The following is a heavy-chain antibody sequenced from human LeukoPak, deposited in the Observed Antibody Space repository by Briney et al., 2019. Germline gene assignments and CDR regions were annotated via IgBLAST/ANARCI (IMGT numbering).Heavy chain of an antibody. D-gene: IGHD6-13*01. J-gene: IGHJ4*02. V-gene: IGHV3-23*01. Sequence: GGSLTLSCAASGFTFSSYAMSWVRQAPGKGLEWVSDINGSGGSTYYADSVKGRFTISRDNTKNTPYLQMNSLRAENTAVYYCAKSGTKQQLVSFAPLYYLDYWGQGALVTVSS. CDR2: INGSGGST. CDR3: AKSGTKQQLVSFAPLYYLDY. CDR1: GFTFSSYA.